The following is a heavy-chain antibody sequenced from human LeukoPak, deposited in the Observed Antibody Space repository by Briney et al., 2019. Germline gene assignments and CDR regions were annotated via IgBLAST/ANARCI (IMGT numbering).Heavy chain of an antibody. J-gene: IGHJ4*02. CDR1: GYTFSGYY. D-gene: IGHD3-3*01. V-gene: IGHV1-2*02. CDR3: ARGDVLRFLEWSIDY. Sequence: ASVKVSCKASGYTFSGYYMRWVRQAPGQGLEWMGWINPNSGGTNYAQKFQGRVTMTRDTSISTAYMELSRLRSDDTAVYYCARGDVLRFLEWSIDYWGQGTLVTVSS. CDR2: INPNSGGT.